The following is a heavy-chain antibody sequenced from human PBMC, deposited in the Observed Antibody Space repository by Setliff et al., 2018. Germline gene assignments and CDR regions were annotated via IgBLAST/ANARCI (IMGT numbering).Heavy chain of an antibody. Sequence: PGESLKISCKGSGNSFTNYWIGWVRQMPGKGLEWMGIIYPGDSDTRYSPSFEGQVTISGDKSTSTAYLQWSSLKASDTAMYYCARSGNQVGGDYWGQGTLVTVSS. CDR1: GNSFTNYW. J-gene: IGHJ4*02. D-gene: IGHD1-26*01. CDR3: ARSGNQVGGDY. V-gene: IGHV5-51*01. CDR2: IYPGDSDT.